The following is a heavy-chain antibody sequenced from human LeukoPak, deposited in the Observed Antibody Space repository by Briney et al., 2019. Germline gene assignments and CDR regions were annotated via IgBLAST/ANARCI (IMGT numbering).Heavy chain of an antibody. Sequence: SETLSLTCTVSGGSISSYYWSWIRQPPGKGLEWIGYIYYSGSTNYNPSLKSRVTISVDTSKNQFSLKLSSVTAADTAVYYCARQAANVDIVATTSNWSDPWGQGTLVTVSS. V-gene: IGHV4-59*08. CDR1: GGSISSYY. D-gene: IGHD5-12*01. J-gene: IGHJ5*02. CDR3: ARQAANVDIVATTSNWSDP. CDR2: IYYSGST.